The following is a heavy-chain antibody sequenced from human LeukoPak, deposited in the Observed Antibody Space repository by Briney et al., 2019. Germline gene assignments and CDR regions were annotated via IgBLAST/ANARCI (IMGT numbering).Heavy chain of an antibody. CDR3: AKGSGYSSGWSFDY. Sequence: GGSLRLSCEASGFTFSAYAMTWVRQAPGKGLEWVAVISYDGSNKYYADSVKGRFTISRDNSKNTLYLQMNSLRAEDTAVYYCAKGSGYSSGWSFDYWGQGTLVTVSS. V-gene: IGHV3-30*18. CDR1: GFTFSAYA. CDR2: ISYDGSNK. J-gene: IGHJ4*02. D-gene: IGHD6-19*01.